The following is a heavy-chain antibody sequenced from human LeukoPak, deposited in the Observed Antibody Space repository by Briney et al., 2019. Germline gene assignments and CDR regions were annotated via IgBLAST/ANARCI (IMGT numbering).Heavy chain of an antibody. Sequence: GGSLRLSCTASGFTVSSNYMSWIRQAPGKGLEWVSVIYSGGNTYYADSVKGRFTVSRDNSKNTLYLQMNSLRAEDTAVYYCATSEWELHSDYWGQGTLVTVSS. CDR2: IYSGGNT. D-gene: IGHD1-7*01. CDR1: GFTVSSNY. CDR3: ATSEWELHSDY. J-gene: IGHJ4*02. V-gene: IGHV3-53*01.